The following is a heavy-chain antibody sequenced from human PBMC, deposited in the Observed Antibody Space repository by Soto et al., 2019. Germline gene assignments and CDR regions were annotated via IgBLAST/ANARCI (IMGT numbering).Heavy chain of an antibody. CDR3: ARIDVLRYVFDS. J-gene: IGHJ5*01. CDR2: IYCSGST. Sequence: SETLSLTCTVSGGSISSGGYYWSWIRQHPGKGLEWIGYIYCSGSTYYNPSLKSRVTISVDTSKNQFSLKLSSVTAADTAVYYCARIDVLRYVFDSWGQGTLVTVAS. V-gene: IGHV4-31*03. CDR1: GGSISSGGYY. D-gene: IGHD3-9*01.